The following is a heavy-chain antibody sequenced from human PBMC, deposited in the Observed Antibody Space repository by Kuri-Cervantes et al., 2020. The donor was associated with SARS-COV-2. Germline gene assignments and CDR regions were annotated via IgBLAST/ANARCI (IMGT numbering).Heavy chain of an antibody. CDR3: ARDSYYYDSKGGGLPDY. V-gene: IGHV4-39*02. Sequence: GSLRLSCTVSGGSISSSSYYWGWIRQPPGKGLEWIGSIYYSGSTYYNPSLKSRVTISVDTSKNQFSLKLSSVTAADTAVYYCARDSYYYDSKGGGLPDYWGQGTLVTVSS. J-gene: IGHJ4*02. D-gene: IGHD3-22*01. CDR2: IYYSGST. CDR1: GGSISSSSYY.